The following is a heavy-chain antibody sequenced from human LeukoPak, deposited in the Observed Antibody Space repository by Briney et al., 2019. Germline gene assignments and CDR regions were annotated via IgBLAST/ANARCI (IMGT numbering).Heavy chain of an antibody. CDR3: ARGNYYVDY. Sequence: ASVTVSCKAPGYTFTNYAMSWVRQAPGQGLEWMGWINSNTGNPTYAQGFTGRFVFSLGTSVSAAYLQISSLKTEDTAVYYCARGNYYVDYWGQGTLVTVSS. D-gene: IGHD3-10*01. J-gene: IGHJ4*02. V-gene: IGHV7-4-1*02. CDR1: GYTFTNYA. CDR2: INSNTGNP.